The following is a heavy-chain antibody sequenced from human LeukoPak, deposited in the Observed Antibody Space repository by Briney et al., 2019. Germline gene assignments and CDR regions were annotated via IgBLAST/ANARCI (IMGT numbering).Heavy chain of an antibody. Sequence: GGSLRLSCAASGFTFSSYSMNWVRQAPGKGLEWVGRIKSKTDSGTTEYAAPVKGRFTISRDDTKNTLYMQMNSLKAEDTAVYYCTTVGVATNTYYYYYYMDVWGKGTTVTISS. D-gene: IGHD5-12*01. CDR1: GFTFSSYS. CDR2: IKSKTDSGTT. J-gene: IGHJ6*03. V-gene: IGHV3-15*01. CDR3: TTVGVATNTYYYYYYMDV.